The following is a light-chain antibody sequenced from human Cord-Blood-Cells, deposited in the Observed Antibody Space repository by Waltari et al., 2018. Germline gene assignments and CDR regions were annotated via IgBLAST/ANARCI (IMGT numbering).Light chain of an antibody. CDR1: QSVSSY. CDR2: DAS. CDR3: QQRSN. Sequence: EIVLTQSPATLSLSPGERATLSCRASQSVSSYLAWYQQKPGQAPRRLIYDASDRATGIPARFSGSGSGTDFTLTISSLEPEDFAVYYCQQRSNFGQGTRLEIK. J-gene: IGKJ5*01. V-gene: IGKV3-11*01.